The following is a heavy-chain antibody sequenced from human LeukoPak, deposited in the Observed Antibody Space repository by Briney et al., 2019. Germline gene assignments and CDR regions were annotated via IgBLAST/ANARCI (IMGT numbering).Heavy chain of an antibody. V-gene: IGHV3-11*01. CDR3: AKDPGRVTATRAEYFQH. Sequence: NAGGSLRLSCAASGFTFSDYYMSWIRQAPGKGLEWVSYNSSSGSTIYYADSVKGRFTISRDNAKNSLYLQMNSLRAEDTALYYCAKDPGRVTATRAEYFQHWGQSTLVTVSS. D-gene: IGHD2-21*02. CDR1: GFTFSDYY. J-gene: IGHJ1*01. CDR2: NSSSGSTI.